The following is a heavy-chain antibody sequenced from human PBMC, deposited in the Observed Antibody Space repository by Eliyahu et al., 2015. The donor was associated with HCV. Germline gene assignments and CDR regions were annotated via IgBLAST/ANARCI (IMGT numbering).Heavy chain of an antibody. V-gene: IGHV3-69-1*01. J-gene: IGHJ4*02. CDR1: GFPFSNHN. Sequence: SLRLSCAASGFPFSNHNMIWVRQAPGKGLEWVSSITDSSYIYYADSVQGRFTVSRDNAKNLLFLQMNSLRAEDTAIYYCARRGDYVDYWGQGTLVTVSS. CDR3: ARRGDYVDY. CDR2: ITDSSYI.